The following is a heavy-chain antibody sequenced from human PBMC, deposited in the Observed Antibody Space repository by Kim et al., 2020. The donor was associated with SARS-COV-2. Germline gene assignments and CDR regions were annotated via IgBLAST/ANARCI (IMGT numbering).Heavy chain of an antibody. J-gene: IGHJ4*02. V-gene: IGHV1-18*01. CDR3: ARDRGYRIKPLDY. Sequence: YAQKLQGRVNMTTETSTSTAYMELRSLRADDTAVYYCARDRGYRIKPLDYWGQGTLVTVSS. D-gene: IGHD5-12*01.